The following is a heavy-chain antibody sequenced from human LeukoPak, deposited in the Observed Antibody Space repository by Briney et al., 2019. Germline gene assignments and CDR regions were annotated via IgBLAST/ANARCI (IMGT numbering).Heavy chain of an antibody. CDR1: GYTFTSYY. J-gene: IGHJ6*02. CDR2: INPSGGNT. V-gene: IGHV1-46*01. D-gene: IGHD6-19*01. Sequence: ASVKVSCKASGYTFTSYYMHWVRQAPGQGLEWMGIINPSGGNTGYAQKFQGRVTMTRNTSISTAYMELSSLRSEDTAVYYCARGNSGWYYYYGMDVWGQGTTVTVSS. CDR3: ARGNSGWYYYYGMDV.